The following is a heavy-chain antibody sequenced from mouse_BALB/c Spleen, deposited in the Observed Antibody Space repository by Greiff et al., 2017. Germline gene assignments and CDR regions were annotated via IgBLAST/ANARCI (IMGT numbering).Heavy chain of an antibody. D-gene: IGHD1-2*01. Sequence: QVQLKQSGPDLVEPSQSLSITCTVSGFSLTSYGVHWVRQPPGKGLEWLVVIWSDGSTTYNSALKSRLSISKDNSKSQVFLKMNSLQTDDTAMYYCARGDGYDAMDYWGQGTSVTVSS. CDR2: IWSDGST. CDR3: ARGDGYDAMDY. V-gene: IGHV2-6-2*01. CDR1: GFSLTSYG. J-gene: IGHJ4*01.